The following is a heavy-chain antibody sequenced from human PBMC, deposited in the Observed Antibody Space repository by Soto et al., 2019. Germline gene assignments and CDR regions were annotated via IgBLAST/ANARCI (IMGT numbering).Heavy chain of an antibody. J-gene: IGHJ4*02. D-gene: IGHD1-26*01. CDR1: GGCMRIHD. CDR2: IYYSGST. Sequence: SGSLALSCAVCGGCMRIHDWSWIRQPPGKGLEWIGYIYYSGSTNYNPSLKSRVTISVDTSKNQFSLKLSSVTAADTAVYYCARLLRGGVGAPLYFDYWGQGTLVTVSS. CDR3: ARLLRGGVGAPLYFDY. V-gene: IGHV4-59*11.